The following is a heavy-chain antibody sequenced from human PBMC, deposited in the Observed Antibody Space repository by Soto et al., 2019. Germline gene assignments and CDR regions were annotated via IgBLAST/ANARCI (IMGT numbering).Heavy chain of an antibody. J-gene: IGHJ4*02. CDR3: ARMNYIWGSYRYYFDY. CDR1: GGSFSGYY. Sequence: SETLSLTCAVYGGSFSGYYWSWIRQPPGKGLEWIGEINHSGSTNYNPSLESRVTISVDTSKNQFSLKLSSVTAADTAVYYCARMNYIWGSYRYYFDYWGQGTLVTVSS. CDR2: INHSGST. V-gene: IGHV4-34*01. D-gene: IGHD3-16*02.